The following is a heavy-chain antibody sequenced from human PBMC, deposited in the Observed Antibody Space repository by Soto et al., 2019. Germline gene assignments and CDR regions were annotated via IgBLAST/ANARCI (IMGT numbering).Heavy chain of an antibody. V-gene: IGHV3-74*01. D-gene: IGHD3-10*01. CDR3: ASLPPDGSGDLYGMDV. J-gene: IGHJ6*02. Sequence: PGGSLRLSCAASGFTFSSYWMHWVRQAPGKGLVWVSRINSDGSSTSYADSVKGRFTISRDNAKNTLYLQMNSLRAEDTAVYYCASLPPDGSGDLYGMDVWGQGTTVTVSS. CDR2: INSDGSST. CDR1: GFTFSSYW.